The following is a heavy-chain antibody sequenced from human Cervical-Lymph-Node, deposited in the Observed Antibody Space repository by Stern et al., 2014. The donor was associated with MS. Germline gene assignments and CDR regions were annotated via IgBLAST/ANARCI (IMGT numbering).Heavy chain of an antibody. Sequence: ITLKESGPTLVKPTQTVTLTCTLSGFSVTTAGVGVGWIRQPPGKALEWLALIYWDDDKLYSPSLKNRLTITKDTSKNQVVLTMTNVDPVDTATYYCAHSRVKYCRGGTCYSSLFDYWGQGTLVTVSS. CDR3: AHSRVKYCRGGTCYSSLFDY. J-gene: IGHJ4*02. V-gene: IGHV2-5*02. CDR1: GFSVTTAGVG. D-gene: IGHD2-15*01. CDR2: IYWDDDK.